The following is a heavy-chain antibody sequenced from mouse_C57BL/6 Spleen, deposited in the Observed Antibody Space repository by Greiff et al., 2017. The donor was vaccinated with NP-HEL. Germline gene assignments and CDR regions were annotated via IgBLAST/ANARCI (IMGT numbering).Heavy chain of an antibody. J-gene: IGHJ2*01. CDR3: ARPTSYGNYGGYFDY. CDR1: GFTFSSYG. Sequence: EVQVVESGGDLVKPGGSLKLSCAASGFTFSSYGMSWVRQTPDKRLEWVATISSGGSYTYYPDSVKGRFTISRDNAKNTLYLQMSSLKSEDTAMYYCARPTSYGNYGGYFDYWGQGTTLTVS. V-gene: IGHV5-6*01. D-gene: IGHD2-10*02. CDR2: ISSGGSYT.